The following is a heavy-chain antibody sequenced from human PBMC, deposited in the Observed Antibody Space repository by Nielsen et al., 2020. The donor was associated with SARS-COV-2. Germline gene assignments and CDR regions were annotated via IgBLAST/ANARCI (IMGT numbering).Heavy chain of an antibody. V-gene: IGHV4-39*01. CDR3: ARRLYGGFYFDY. J-gene: IGHJ4*02. CDR2: IYYSGST. Sequence: SETLSLTCTVSGGSISSSSYYWGWIRQPPGKGLEWIGSIYYSGSTYYNPSLKSRVTISVDTSKNQFSLKLSSVTPADTAVYYCARRLYGGFYFDYWGQGTLVTVSS. CDR1: GGSISSSSYY. D-gene: IGHD4-23*01.